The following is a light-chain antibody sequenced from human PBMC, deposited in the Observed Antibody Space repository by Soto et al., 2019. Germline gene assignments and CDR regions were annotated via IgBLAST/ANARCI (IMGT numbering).Light chain of an antibody. V-gene: IGKV2-28*01. J-gene: IGKJ3*01. CDR2: LGS. CDR3: KQALQTPR. Sequence: DIVMTQSPLSLPVTPGEPASISCRSSQSLLHSIGYNYLDWYLQKPGQSPQLLIYLGSNRASGVPDRFSGSGSGTDFTLKISRVEAEDVWVYYCKQALQTPRFGPGTKVDIK. CDR1: QSLLHSIGYNY.